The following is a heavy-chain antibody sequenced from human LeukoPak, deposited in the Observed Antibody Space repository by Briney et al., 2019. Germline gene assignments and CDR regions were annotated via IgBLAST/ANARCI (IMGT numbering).Heavy chain of an antibody. D-gene: IGHD6-19*01. J-gene: IGHJ4*02. CDR2: ISSSSYI. V-gene: IGHV3-21*01. CDR1: GFTFSSYS. CDR3: ARGLGSGYDY. Sequence: GGSLRLSCAASGFTFSSYSMNWVRQAPGKGLEWVSSISSSSYIYYADSVKGRFTISRDNAQNSLYLQMNSLRAEDTAVYYCARGLGSGYDYWGQGTLVTVSS.